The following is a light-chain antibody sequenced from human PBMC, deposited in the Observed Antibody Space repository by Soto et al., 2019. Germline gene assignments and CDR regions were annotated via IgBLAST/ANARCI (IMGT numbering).Light chain of an antibody. V-gene: IGLV1-44*01. Sequence: QSVLTQPPSVSGTPGQSVTISCSGSSSSIGSNTVNWYQQLPGTAPKLLIYYNNRRPSGVPDRFSGSKSGTSASLAISGLQSEDEADYSCATWDDSLNGVIFGGGTKVTVL. CDR3: ATWDDSLNGVI. CDR2: YNN. J-gene: IGLJ2*01. CDR1: SSSIGSNT.